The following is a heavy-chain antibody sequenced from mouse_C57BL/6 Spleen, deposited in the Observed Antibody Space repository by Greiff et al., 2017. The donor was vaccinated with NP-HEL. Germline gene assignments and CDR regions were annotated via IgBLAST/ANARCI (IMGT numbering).Heavy chain of an antibody. CDR2: IPPNSGST. CDR1: GYTFTSYW. V-gene: IGHV1-64*01. CDR3: ARIAYDGYSAWFAY. J-gene: IGHJ3*01. D-gene: IGHD2-3*01. Sequence: VQLQQPGAELVKPGASVKLSCKASGYTFTSYWMHWVKQRPGQGLEWIGMIPPNSGSTNYNEKFKSKATLTVDKSSSTAYMQLSSLTSEDSAVYYCARIAYDGYSAWFAYWGQGTLVTVSA.